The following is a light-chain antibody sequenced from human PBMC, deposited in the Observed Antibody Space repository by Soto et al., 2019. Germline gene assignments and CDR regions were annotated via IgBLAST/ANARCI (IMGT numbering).Light chain of an antibody. V-gene: IGKV1-5*01. CDR2: DAS. Sequence: DIQVTQSPPTLSASVGDRFTSTCPASQTISTWMAWYQQKPGKAPKLLVYDASTLQSGVASRFSGSGSGTEFTLIISGLQPDDSATYYCQQYTNTNNPWMFGQGTKVDIK. CDR1: QTISTW. J-gene: IGKJ1*01. CDR3: QQYTNTNNPWM.